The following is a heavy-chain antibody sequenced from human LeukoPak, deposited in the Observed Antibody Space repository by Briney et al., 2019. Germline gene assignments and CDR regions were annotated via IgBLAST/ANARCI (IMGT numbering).Heavy chain of an antibody. D-gene: IGHD2/OR15-2a*01. CDR3: TRGIDYLDY. CDR1: GFTFGDYA. CDR2: IRSKAYGGTT. J-gene: IGHJ4*02. Sequence: GSLRLSCTASGFTFGDYAMSWFRQAPGKGLEWVGFIRSKAYGGTTGYAASVKGRFTISRDEPKGIAYLQMNSLKTEDTAIYYCTRGIDYLDYWGQGTLVTVSS. V-gene: IGHV3-49*03.